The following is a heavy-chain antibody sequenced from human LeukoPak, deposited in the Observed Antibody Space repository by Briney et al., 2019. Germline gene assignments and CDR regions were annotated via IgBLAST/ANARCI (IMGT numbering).Heavy chain of an antibody. CDR1: GFTFDDYG. V-gene: IGHV3-21*01. J-gene: IGHJ3*02. CDR3: ARSLIADGAFDI. CDR2: ISSSGSYI. D-gene: IGHD2-21*01. Sequence: GGSLRLSCAASGFTFDDYGMSWVRQAPGKGLEWVSDISSSGSYIDYADSVKGRFTISRDNAKNSLFLQMNSLRAEDTAVYYCARSLIADGAFDIWGQGTMVTVSS.